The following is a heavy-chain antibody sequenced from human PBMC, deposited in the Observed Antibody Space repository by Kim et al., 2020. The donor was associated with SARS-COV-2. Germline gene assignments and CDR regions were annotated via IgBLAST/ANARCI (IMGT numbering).Heavy chain of an antibody. D-gene: IGHD6-19*01. J-gene: IGHJ2*01. CDR3: ARAQTPTRWQWLGNWYFDL. Sequence: GGSLRLSCAASGFTFDDYGMSWVRQAPGKGLEWVSGINWNGGSRGYVDSVKGRFTISRDNAKNSLYLQMNSLRVEDTALYYCARAQTPTRWQWLGNWYFDLWGRGTLVTVSS. CDR1: GFTFDDYG. CDR2: INWNGGSR. V-gene: IGHV3-20*04.